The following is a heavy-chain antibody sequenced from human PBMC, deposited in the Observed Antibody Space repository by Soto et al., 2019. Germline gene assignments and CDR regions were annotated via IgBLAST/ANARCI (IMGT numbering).Heavy chain of an antibody. V-gene: IGHV4-61*01. CDR3: SCSNFSAAGFYYYGMDV. CDR2: IYYSGST. D-gene: IGHD6-13*01. Sequence: PSETLSLTCTVSGGSVSSGSYYWSWIRQPPGKGLEWIGYIYYSGSTNYNPSLKSRVTISVDTSKYFFSLNLSSFTAADTAVYFCSCSNFSAAGFYYYGMDVWGRGTTVTVSS. CDR1: GGSVSSGSYY. J-gene: IGHJ6*02.